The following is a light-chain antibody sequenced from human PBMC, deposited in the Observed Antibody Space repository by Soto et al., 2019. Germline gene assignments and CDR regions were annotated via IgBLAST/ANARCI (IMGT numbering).Light chain of an antibody. J-gene: IGKJ3*01. V-gene: IGKV1-33*01. Sequence: DIQMTQSPYSLSASVGDRVIITCQASQDISHYLYWYQQKPGKAPNLLIYEESNLETGVPSRFSGSVSGTDFTFTISSLQAEDIGTYYCQQYDNVRITFGPAAKVDI. CDR2: EES. CDR3: QQYDNVRIT. CDR1: QDISHY.